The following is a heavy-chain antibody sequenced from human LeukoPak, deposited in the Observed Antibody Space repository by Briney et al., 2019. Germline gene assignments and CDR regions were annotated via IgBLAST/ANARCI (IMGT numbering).Heavy chain of an antibody. Sequence: PGGFLRLSCAASGFTFSSYAMSWVRQAPGKGLEWVSAISGSGGSTYYADSVKGRFTISRDNSKNTLYLQMNSLRAEDTAVYYCAKVGYWEEMATPDFDYWGQGTLVTVSS. D-gene: IGHD5-24*01. J-gene: IGHJ4*02. V-gene: IGHV3-23*01. CDR2: ISGSGGST. CDR3: AKVGYWEEMATPDFDY. CDR1: GFTFSSYA.